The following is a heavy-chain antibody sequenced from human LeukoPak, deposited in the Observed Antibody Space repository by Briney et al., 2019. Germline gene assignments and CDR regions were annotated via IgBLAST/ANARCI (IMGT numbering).Heavy chain of an antibody. CDR3: AKGPRSTMIVVLTRPKYFQH. Sequence: ASVKVSCKASGYTFTSYAMHWVRQAPGQRLEWMGWINAGNGNTKYSQDFQGRVTITRDTSASTAYMELNSLRAEDTAVYYCAKGPRSTMIVVLTRPKYFQHWGQGTLVTVSS. V-gene: IGHV1-3*03. J-gene: IGHJ1*01. CDR1: GYTFTSYA. CDR2: INAGNGNT. D-gene: IGHD3-22*01.